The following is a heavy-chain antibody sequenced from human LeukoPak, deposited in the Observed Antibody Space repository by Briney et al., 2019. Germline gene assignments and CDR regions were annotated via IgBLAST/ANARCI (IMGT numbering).Heavy chain of an antibody. CDR3: ARGTVGGSYGRYYYYYMDV. D-gene: IGHD1-26*01. V-gene: IGHV4-59*10. J-gene: IGHJ6*03. CDR2: IYTSGSA. Sequence: SETLSLTCAVYGGSFNGYYWSWIRQPAGKGLEWIGRIYTSGSANYNPSLKSRVTMSVDTSKNQFSLKLSSVTAADTAVYYCARGTVGGSYGRYYYYYMDVWGKGTTVTVSS. CDR1: GGSFNGYY.